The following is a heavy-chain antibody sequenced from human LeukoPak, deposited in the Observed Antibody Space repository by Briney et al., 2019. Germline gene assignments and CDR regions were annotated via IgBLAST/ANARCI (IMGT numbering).Heavy chain of an antibody. V-gene: IGHV3-74*03. CDR3: TRDRFYAMDA. CDR2: ITIDGSST. CDR1: GVTSRNSW. J-gene: IGHJ6*02. Sequence: TGGSLRLSCAAPGVTSRNSWMHWVRQAPGKGLVWVSRITIDGSSTTYADSVKGRFTISRDNAKDTPYLQMNSLRPEDTAVYYCTRDRFYAMDAWGQGTTVIVSS.